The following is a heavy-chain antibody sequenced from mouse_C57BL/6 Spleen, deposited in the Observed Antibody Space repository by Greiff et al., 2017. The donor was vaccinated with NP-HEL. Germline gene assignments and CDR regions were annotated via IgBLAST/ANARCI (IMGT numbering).Heavy chain of an antibody. CDR1: GYTFTSYW. D-gene: IGHD1-1*01. J-gene: IGHJ2*01. V-gene: IGHV1-53*01. CDR3: ARERGDYGRRPDY. Sequence: QVQLQQPGTELVKPGASVKLSCKASGYTFTSYWMHWVKQRPGQGLEWIGNINPSNGGTNYNEKFKSKATLTVDKSSSTAYMQLSSLTSEDSAVYYWARERGDYGRRPDYWGQGTTLTVSS. CDR2: INPSNGGT.